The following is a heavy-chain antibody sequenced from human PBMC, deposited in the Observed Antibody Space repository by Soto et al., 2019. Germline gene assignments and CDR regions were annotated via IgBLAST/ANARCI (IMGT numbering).Heavy chain of an antibody. CDR1: GFTFSSYA. D-gene: IGHD6-13*01. V-gene: IGHV3-30-3*01. CDR2: ISYDGSNK. Sequence: QVQLVESGGGVVQPGRSLRLSCAASGFTFSSYAMHWVRQAPGKGLAWVAVISYDGSNKYYADSVKGRFTISRDNSKNTLYLQMNSLRAEDTAVYYCARDSSSWYGLYNWFDPWGQGTLVTVSS. J-gene: IGHJ5*02. CDR3: ARDSSSWYGLYNWFDP.